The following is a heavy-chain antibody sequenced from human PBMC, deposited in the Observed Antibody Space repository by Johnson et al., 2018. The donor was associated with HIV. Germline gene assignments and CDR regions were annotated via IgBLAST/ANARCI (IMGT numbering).Heavy chain of an antibody. Sequence: RLSCAASGFTFSDYYMSWIRQAPGKGLEWVSYISSSGSTIYYADSVKGRFTISRDNAKNSLYLQMNSLRAEDTAVYYCAGLRAARPRSFDIWGQGTMVTVSS. V-gene: IGHV3-11*04. CDR3: AGLRAARPRSFDI. D-gene: IGHD6-6*01. J-gene: IGHJ3*02. CDR2: ISSSGSTI. CDR1: GFTFSDYY.